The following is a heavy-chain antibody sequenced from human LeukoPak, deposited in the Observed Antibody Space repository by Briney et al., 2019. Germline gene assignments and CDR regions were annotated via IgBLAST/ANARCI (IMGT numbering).Heavy chain of an antibody. CDR1: GYTFTDYY. V-gene: IGHV1-2*02. CDR3: ARGGPSPTTVTSNWYFDL. D-gene: IGHD4-11*01. CDR2: IDPNSGGT. Sequence: ASVKVSCKASGYTFTDYYMHWVQQAPGQGLELMGCIDPNSGGTKYAQRFQGRLTMTRDTSITTAYMELSRLRSDDTAVYSCARGGPSPTTVTSNWYFDLRGRGTLVTVSS. J-gene: IGHJ2*01.